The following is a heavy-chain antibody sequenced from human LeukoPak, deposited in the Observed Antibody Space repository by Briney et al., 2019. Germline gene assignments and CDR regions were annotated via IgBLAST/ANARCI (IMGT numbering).Heavy chain of an antibody. J-gene: IGHJ6*03. Sequence: GASVKVSCKASGYTFTMFYTHWVRQAPGQGLEWMGMINPSDGATTYAQRFQGRVTVTRDMSTTTVYMDLRSLRSEDTAVYFCAREQSGGMSGSLGGLFASYHTYYYMDVWGRGTTVTVSS. CDR3: AREQSGGMSGSLGGLFASYHTYYYMDV. CDR1: GYTFTMFY. CDR2: INPSDGAT. D-gene: IGHD1-26*01. V-gene: IGHV1-46*01.